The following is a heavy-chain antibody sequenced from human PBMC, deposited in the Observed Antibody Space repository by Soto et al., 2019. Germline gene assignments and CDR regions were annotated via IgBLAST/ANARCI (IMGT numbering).Heavy chain of an antibody. CDR3: ARDYVTGDRFDY. J-gene: IGHJ4*02. CDR2: IYYSGST. CDR1: GGSVSSGSYY. Sequence: PSETLSLTCSVSGGSVSSGSYYWSWIRQPPGKGLEWIGYIYYSGSTNYNPSLKSRVTISVDTSKNQFSLKLSSVTAADTAVYYCARDYVTGDRFDYWGQGALVTVPS. V-gene: IGHV4-61*01. D-gene: IGHD7-27*01.